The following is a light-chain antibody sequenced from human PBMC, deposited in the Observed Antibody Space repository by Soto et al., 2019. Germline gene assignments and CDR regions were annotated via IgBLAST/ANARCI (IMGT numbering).Light chain of an antibody. V-gene: IGKV2-40*01. CDR1: QSLFDTEDGGTY. J-gene: IGKJ2*01. Sequence: IVMTQTPLSLPVAPGEPASISCRSSQSLFDTEDGGTYLDWYLHKPGQSPQLLIYTISYRASGVPDRFSGSESGTDFTLNISRVEAEDVGTYYCMQRLDFPFTFGQGTKLEIK. CDR2: TIS. CDR3: MQRLDFPFT.